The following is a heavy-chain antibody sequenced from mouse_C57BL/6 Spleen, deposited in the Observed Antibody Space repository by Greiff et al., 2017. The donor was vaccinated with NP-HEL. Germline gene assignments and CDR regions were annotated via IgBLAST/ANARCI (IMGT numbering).Heavy chain of an antibody. Sequence: VQLQQSGAELVKPGASVKISCKASGYAFSSYWMNWVKQRPGKGLEWIGQIYPGDGDTNYNGKFKGKATLTADKSSSTAYMQLSSLTSEDSAVYFCATFPHYYGSSYVPAYWGQGTLVTVSA. V-gene: IGHV1-80*01. CDR2: IYPGDGDT. D-gene: IGHD1-1*01. J-gene: IGHJ3*01. CDR1: GYAFSSYW. CDR3: ATFPHYYGSSYVPAY.